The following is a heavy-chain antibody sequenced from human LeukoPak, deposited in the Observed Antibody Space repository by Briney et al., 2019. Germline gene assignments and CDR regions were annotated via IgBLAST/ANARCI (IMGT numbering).Heavy chain of an antibody. V-gene: IGHV1-69*02. J-gene: IGHJ4*02. D-gene: IGHD6-19*01. CDR2: IIPILGIA. CDR3: ARGALGQWLVYFDY. CDR1: GGTFSSYT. Sequence: SVKVSCKASGGTFSSYTISWVLQAPGQGLEWMGRIIPILGIANYAQKFQGRVTITADKSTSTAYMELSSLRSEDTAVYYCARGALGQWLVYFDYWGQGTLVTVSS.